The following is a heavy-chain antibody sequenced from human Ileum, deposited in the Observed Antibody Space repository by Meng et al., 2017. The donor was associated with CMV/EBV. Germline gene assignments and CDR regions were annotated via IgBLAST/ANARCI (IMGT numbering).Heavy chain of an antibody. V-gene: IGHV3-21*06. CDR2: IGSSGSGI. J-gene: IGHJ4*02. Sequence: GESLKISCAASGLTFSSYSMDWLRQAPGKGLEWVASIGSSGSGIYYSESLKGRFTISRDNAKNSLFLQINNLRAEDTAVYYCARDRLEGDYSGPGYWGQGTLVTVSS. CDR1: GLTFSSYS. CDR3: ARDRLEGDYSGPGY. D-gene: IGHD1-1*01.